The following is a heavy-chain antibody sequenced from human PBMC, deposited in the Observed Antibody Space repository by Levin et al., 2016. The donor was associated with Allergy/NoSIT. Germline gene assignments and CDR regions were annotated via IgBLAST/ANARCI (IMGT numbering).Heavy chain of an antibody. Sequence: GGSLRLSCAASGFTVSSNYMSWVRQAPGKGLEWVSVIYSGGSTYYADSVKGRFTISRDNSKNTLYLQMNSLRAEDTAVYYCARYCSGGSCYSGFDYWGQGTLVTVSS. CDR2: IYSGGST. J-gene: IGHJ4*02. CDR1: GFTVSSNY. CDR3: ARYCSGGSCYSGFDY. D-gene: IGHD2-15*01. V-gene: IGHV3-66*02.